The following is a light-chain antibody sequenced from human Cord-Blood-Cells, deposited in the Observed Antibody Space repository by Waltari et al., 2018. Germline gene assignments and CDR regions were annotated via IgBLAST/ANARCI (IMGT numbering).Light chain of an antibody. J-gene: IGKJ2*01. CDR3: QQYDNLPPFT. V-gene: IGKV1-33*01. CDR1: QDISNY. CDR2: DAS. Sequence: DIQMTQSPSPLSAFVGSRVTITCQASQDISNYLNWYQQKPGKAPKLLIYDASNLETGVPSRFSGSGSGTDFTFTISSLQPEDIATYYCQQYDNLPPFTFGQGTKLEIK.